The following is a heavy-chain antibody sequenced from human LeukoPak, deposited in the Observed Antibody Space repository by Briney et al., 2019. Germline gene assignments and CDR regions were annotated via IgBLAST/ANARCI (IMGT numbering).Heavy chain of an antibody. Sequence: GGSLRLSCAASGFTFGTYAMSWVRQAPGKGLEWVSSISGSGGGTYYADSVKGRFTISRDNSKNTLYLQMNSLRAEDTAVYYCAKFSGNYYDSSDYGHFDYWGQGTLVTVSS. CDR3: AKFSGNYYDSSDYGHFDY. J-gene: IGHJ4*02. V-gene: IGHV3-23*01. CDR2: ISGSGGGT. CDR1: GFTFGTYA. D-gene: IGHD3-22*01.